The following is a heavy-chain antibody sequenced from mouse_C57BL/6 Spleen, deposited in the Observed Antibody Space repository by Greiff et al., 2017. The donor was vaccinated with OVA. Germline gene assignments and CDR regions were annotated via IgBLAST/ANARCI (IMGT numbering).Heavy chain of an antibody. CDR1: GFSLTSYG. CDR3: AKGNWDGGDYFDY. J-gene: IGHJ2*01. V-gene: IGHV2-5*01. D-gene: IGHD4-1*01. CDR2: LWSGGST. Sequence: VKLMESGPGLVQPSQSLSITCTVSGFSLTSYGVHWVRQSPGTGLAWLGVLWSGGSTDYHAAFMYRLSITKDNSKSQVFFKITRLQADDTAIYYCAKGNWDGGDYFDYWGQGTTLTVSS.